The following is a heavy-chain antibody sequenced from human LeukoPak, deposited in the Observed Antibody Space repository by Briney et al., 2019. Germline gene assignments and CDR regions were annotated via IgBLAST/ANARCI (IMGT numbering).Heavy chain of an antibody. V-gene: IGHV1-8*01. Sequence: ASVKVSCKASGYTFTSYDINWVRQATGQGLEWMGRMNPNSGNTGYAQKFQGRVTMTRNTSISTAYMELSSLRSEDTAVYYCARVSKLLWFGELSHMDVWGKGTTVTISS. CDR2: MNPNSGNT. D-gene: IGHD3-10*01. CDR1: GYTFTSYD. CDR3: ARVSKLLWFGELSHMDV. J-gene: IGHJ6*03.